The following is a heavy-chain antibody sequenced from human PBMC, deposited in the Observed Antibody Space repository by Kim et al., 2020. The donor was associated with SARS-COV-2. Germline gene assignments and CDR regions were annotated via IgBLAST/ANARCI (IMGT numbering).Heavy chain of an antibody. D-gene: IGHD2-21*02. CDR1: GFTFSSYS. CDR2: ISSSSSYI. Sequence: GGSLRLSCAASGFTFSSYSMNWVRQAPGKGLEWVSSISSSSSYIYYADSVKGRFTISRDNAKNSLYLQMNSLRAEDTAVYYCARAGVTAAPYGMDVWGQGTTVTVSS. J-gene: IGHJ6*02. CDR3: ARAGVTAAPYGMDV. V-gene: IGHV3-21*01.